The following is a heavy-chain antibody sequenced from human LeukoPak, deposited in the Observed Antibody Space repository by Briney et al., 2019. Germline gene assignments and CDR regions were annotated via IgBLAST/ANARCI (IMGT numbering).Heavy chain of an antibody. CDR1: GFTFSNYN. CDR2: ISSSGSTI. D-gene: IGHD3-10*02. CDR3: AELGITMIGGV. J-gene: IGHJ6*04. Sequence: PGGSLRLSCAASGFTFSNYNIIWIRQAPGKGLEWVSYISSSGSTIYYADSVKGRFTISRDNAKNSLYLQMNSLRAEDTAVYYCAELGITMIGGVWGKGTTVTISS. V-gene: IGHV3-48*03.